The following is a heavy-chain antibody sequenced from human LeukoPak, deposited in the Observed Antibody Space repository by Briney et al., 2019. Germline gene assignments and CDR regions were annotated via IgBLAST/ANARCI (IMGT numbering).Heavy chain of an antibody. CDR3: ATVKYDYGDPVGWFDP. CDR1: GFPFSASA. Sequence: QPGRSLRLSCAASGFPFSASAMTWVRQAPGKGLEWVSHILSSGTTFYADPVRGRFTISRDNSKNTLYLLMTSLRADDTAVYYCATVKYDYGDPVGWFDPWGQGTLVTVSS. V-gene: IGHV3-23*01. J-gene: IGHJ5*02. CDR2: ILSSGTT. D-gene: IGHD4-17*01.